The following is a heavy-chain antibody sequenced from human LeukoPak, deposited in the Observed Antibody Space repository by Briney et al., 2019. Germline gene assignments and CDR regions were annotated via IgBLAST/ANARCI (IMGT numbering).Heavy chain of an antibody. J-gene: IGHJ4*02. V-gene: IGHV3-21*01. Sequence: GGSLRLSCAASGFTFSNYVMIWVRQAPGKGLEWVSSISSSSSYIYYADSVKGRFTISRDNAKNSLYLQMNSLRAEDTAVYYCASQVVVITGIDYWGQGTLVTVSS. CDR1: GFTFSNYV. D-gene: IGHD3-22*01. CDR2: ISSSSSYI. CDR3: ASQVVVITGIDY.